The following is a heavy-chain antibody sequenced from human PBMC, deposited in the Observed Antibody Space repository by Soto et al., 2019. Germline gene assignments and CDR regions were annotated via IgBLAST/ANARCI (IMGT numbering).Heavy chain of an antibody. V-gene: IGHV3-30-3*01. CDR1: GLTFSSYA. CDR3: ARDRLRYNWNDFPYYYYGMDF. Sequence: GGSLRLSCAASGLTFSSYAMHWVRQAPGKGLEWVAVISYDGSNKYYADSVKGRFTISRDNSKNTLYLQMNSLRAEDTAVYYCARDRLRYNWNDFPYYYYGMDFWGQGTTVTGSS. CDR2: ISYDGSNK. D-gene: IGHD1-1*01. J-gene: IGHJ6*02.